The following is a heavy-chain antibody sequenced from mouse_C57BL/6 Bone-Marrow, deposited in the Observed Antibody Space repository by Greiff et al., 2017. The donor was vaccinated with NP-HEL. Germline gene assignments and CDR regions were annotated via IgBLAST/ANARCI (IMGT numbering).Heavy chain of an antibody. V-gene: IGHV10-1*01. D-gene: IGHD1-1*01. J-gene: IGHJ3*01. Sequence: EVHLVESGGGLVQPKGSLKLSCAASGFSFNTYAMNWVRQAPGKGLEWVARIRSKSNNYATYYADSVKDRFTISRDDSESMLYLQMNNLKTEDTAMYYCVRQDYGSSYLFAYWGQGTLVTVSA. CDR2: IRSKSNNYAT. CDR1: GFSFNTYA. CDR3: VRQDYGSSYLFAY.